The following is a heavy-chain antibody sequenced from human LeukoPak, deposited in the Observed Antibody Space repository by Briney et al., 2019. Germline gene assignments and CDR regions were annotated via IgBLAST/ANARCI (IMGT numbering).Heavy chain of an antibody. CDR2: IWYDGSNK. Sequence: PGGSLRLSCAASGFTFSTSGIHWVRQAPGKGLEWVAVIWYDGSNKYYVDSVKGRFTISRDNSKNTLYLQMNSLRAEDTADYYCAKDTGTSSLSNWFDSWGQGTLVTVSS. D-gene: IGHD2/OR15-2a*01. J-gene: IGHJ5*01. V-gene: IGHV3-33*06. CDR1: GFTFSTSG. CDR3: AKDTGTSSLSNWFDS.